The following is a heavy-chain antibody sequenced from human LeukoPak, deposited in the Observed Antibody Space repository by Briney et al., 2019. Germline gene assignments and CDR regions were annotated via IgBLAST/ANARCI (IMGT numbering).Heavy chain of an antibody. CDR2: MNPNSGNT. D-gene: IGHD6-6*01. V-gene: IGHV1-8*02. CDR1: GYTFTSYD. CDR3: ARSSSFRSPYYYYYYGMDV. J-gene: IGHJ6*02. Sequence: ASVKVSCKASGYTFTSYDINWVRQATGQGPEWMGWMNPNSGNTGYAQKFQGRVTMTRNTSISTAYMELSSLRSEDTAVYYCARSSSFRSPYYYYYYGMDVWGQGTTVTVSS.